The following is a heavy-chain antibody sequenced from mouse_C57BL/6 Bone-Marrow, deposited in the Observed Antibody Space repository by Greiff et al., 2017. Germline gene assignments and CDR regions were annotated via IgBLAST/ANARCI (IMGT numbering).Heavy chain of an antibody. J-gene: IGHJ4*01. D-gene: IGHD2-4*01. V-gene: IGHV5-6*01. Sequence: EVQLVESGGDLVKPGGSLKLSCAASGFTFSSYGMSWVRQTPDKRLEWVATISSGGSYTYYPDSVKGRFTISRDNAKNTLYLQMSSLKSEDTAMYYCARRAYYDYEEAMDYWGPGTSVTAS. CDR3: ARRAYYDYEEAMDY. CDR1: GFTFSSYG. CDR2: ISSGGSYT.